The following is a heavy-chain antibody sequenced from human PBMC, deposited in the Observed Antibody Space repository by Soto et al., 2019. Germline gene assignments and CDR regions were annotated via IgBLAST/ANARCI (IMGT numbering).Heavy chain of an antibody. Sequence: PLGSLRLSCAASGFTFSSYWMHWVRQAPGKGLVWVSRINSDGSSTSYADSVKGRFTISRDNAKNTLYLQMNSLRAEDTAVYYCARGVYYGSGSYLRVATRLYGMDVWGQGTTVTVSS. CDR1: GFTFSSYW. CDR3: ARGVYYGSGSYLRVATRLYGMDV. V-gene: IGHV3-74*01. J-gene: IGHJ6*02. D-gene: IGHD3-10*01. CDR2: INSDGSST.